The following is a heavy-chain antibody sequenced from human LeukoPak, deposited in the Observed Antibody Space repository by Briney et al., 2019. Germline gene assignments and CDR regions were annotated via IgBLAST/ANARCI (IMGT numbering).Heavy chain of an antibody. J-gene: IGHJ6*03. CDR2: IYYSGST. CDR1: GGSISSSSYY. Sequence: SSETLSLTCTVSGGSISSSSYYWGWIRQPPGKGLEWIGSIYYSGSTYYNPSLKSRVTISVDTSKNQFSLKLSSVTAADTAVYYCARRRMVRGVMNYYYYMDVXGKGTTVTVS. V-gene: IGHV4-39*01. D-gene: IGHD3-10*01. CDR3: ARRRMVRGVMNYYYYMDV.